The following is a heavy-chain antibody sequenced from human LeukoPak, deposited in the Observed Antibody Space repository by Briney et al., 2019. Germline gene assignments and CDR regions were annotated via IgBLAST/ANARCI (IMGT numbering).Heavy chain of an antibody. CDR1: GGSISSGGYY. V-gene: IGHV4-31*03. Sequence: PSQTLSLTCTVSGGSISSGGYYWSWIRQHPGKGLEWIGYIYYSGSTYYNPSLKSRVTISVDTSKNQFSLKLSSVTAADTAVYYCARDSRGLSYYYYGMDVWGQGTLVTVSS. CDR2: IYYSGST. CDR3: ARDSRGLSYYYYGMDV. J-gene: IGHJ6*02.